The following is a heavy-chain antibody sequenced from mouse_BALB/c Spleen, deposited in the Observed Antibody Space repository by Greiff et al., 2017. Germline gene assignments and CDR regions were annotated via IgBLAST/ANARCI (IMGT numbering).Heavy chain of an antibody. D-gene: IGHD1-1*01. CDR1: GFTFSDYG. V-gene: IGHV5-15*02. J-gene: IGHJ1*01. CDR3: AREGDYYGSKGYFDV. CDR2: ISNLAYSI. Sequence: DVMLVESGGGLVQPGGSRKLSCAASGFTFSDYGMAWVRQAPGKGPEWVAFISNLAYSIYYADTVTGRFTISRENAKNTLYLEMSSLRSEDTAMYYCAREGDYYGSKGYFDVWGAGTTVTVSS.